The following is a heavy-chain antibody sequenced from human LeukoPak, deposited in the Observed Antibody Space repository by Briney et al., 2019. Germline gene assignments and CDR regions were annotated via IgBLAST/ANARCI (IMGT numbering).Heavy chain of an antibody. D-gene: IGHD5-24*01. V-gene: IGHV3-23*01. CDR3: AKCFLVSRDSYNY. CDR1: GFTFSNYS. Sequence: GGSLRLSCAASGFTFSNYSMSWVRQAPGKGLEWVATINGNGGSTYYVDSVKGRFTISRDNSKNTLYLQINSLRAEDTAVYYCAKCFLVSRDSYNYWGEGTLVMVSS. J-gene: IGHJ4*02. CDR2: INGNGGST.